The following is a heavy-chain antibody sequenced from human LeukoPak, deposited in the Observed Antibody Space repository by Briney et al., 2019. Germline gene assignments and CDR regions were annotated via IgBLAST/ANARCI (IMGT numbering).Heavy chain of an antibody. Sequence: GASVKVSCKASGYTFTSYDINWVRQATGQGLEWMGWMNPNSGNTGYAQKFQGRVTMTRNTSISTDYMELSSLSSEDTAVYYCARAPKVSEYYYYYYMDVWGKGTTVTVSS. J-gene: IGHJ6*03. CDR3: ARAPKVSEYYYYYYMDV. CDR2: MNPNSGNT. D-gene: IGHD2-8*01. CDR1: GYTFTSYD. V-gene: IGHV1-8*01.